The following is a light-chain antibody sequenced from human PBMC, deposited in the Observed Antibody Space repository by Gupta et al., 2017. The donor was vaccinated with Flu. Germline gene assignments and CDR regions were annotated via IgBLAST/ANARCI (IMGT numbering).Light chain of an antibody. CDR1: ALPKQY. CDR2: KDS. V-gene: IGLV3-25*03. J-gene: IGLJ2*01. CDR3: QSADSSGTYVV. Sequence: GQTARITCSGDALPKQYAYWYQQKPGQAPVLVIYKDSERPSGIPGRFSGSSSGTTVTLTISGVQAEDEADYYCQSADSSGTYVVFGGGTKLTVL.